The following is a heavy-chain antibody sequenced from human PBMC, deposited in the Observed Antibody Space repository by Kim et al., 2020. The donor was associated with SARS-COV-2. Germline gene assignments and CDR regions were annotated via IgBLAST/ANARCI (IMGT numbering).Heavy chain of an antibody. J-gene: IGHJ2*01. CDR2: IFGSCSGT. CDR1: PSNAT. V-gene: IGHV3-23*01. CDR3: AKHLHVSSVTFYCDFDL. Sequence: GGSLRLSCAATPSNATMSGVRQAPGAGLKWVSCIFGSCSGTYYADSVKGRFSISRDNSKNMAYLHMNNLKVDDTAVYYCAKHLHVSSVTFYCDFDLWVRGTLVTVSS. D-gene: IGHD2-21*01.